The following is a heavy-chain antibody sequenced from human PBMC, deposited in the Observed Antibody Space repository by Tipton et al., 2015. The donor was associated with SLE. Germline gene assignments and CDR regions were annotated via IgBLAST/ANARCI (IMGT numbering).Heavy chain of an antibody. V-gene: IGHV3-7*03. J-gene: IGHJ4*02. Sequence: SLRLSCAASGFSFSNYWMSWVRQAPGKGLEWVANIKQDGSDKYYVDSVKGRFTISRDDAKSSLYLQMNSLRAEDTAVYYCVRNGGMFDYWGQGTLVTVSS. CDR1: GFSFSNYW. D-gene: IGHD3-16*01. CDR2: IKQDGSDK. CDR3: VRNGGMFDY.